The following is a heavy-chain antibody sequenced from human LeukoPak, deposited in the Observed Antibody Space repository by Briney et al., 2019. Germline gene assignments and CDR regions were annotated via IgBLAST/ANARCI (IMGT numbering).Heavy chain of an antibody. CDR3: ARGRYYDFWSGYHT. CDR2: IYYSGST. D-gene: IGHD3-3*01. CDR1: GGSISSSSYY. Sequence: SETLSLTCTVSGGSISSSSYYWGWIRQPPGKGLEWIGSIYYSGSTYYNPSLKSRVTISVDTSKNQFSLKLSSVTAADTAVYYCARGRYYDFWSGYHTWGQGTLVTVSS. J-gene: IGHJ5*02. V-gene: IGHV4-39*01.